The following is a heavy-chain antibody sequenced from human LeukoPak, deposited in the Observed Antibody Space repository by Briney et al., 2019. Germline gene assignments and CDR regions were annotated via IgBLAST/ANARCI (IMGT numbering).Heavy chain of an antibody. D-gene: IGHD6-13*01. V-gene: IGHV5-51*01. CDR3: ARSDSSSWYCDH. J-gene: IGHJ4*02. Sequence: PGESLKISCKGSGYSFTTYWIAWVRQMPGKGLEWMGIINPGDFDTRYSPSFEGQVTISADKSINTAYLQWSSLKASDNAMYYCARSDSSSWYCDHWGQGTPVTVSS. CDR1: GYSFTTYW. CDR2: INPGDFDT.